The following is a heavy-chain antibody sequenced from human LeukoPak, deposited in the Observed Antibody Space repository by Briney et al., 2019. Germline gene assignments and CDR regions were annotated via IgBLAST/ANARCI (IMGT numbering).Heavy chain of an antibody. CDR1: GGSFSGYY. Sequence: SETLSLTCAVYGGSFSGYYWSWIRQPPGKGLEWIGEVNHSGSTNYNPSLKSRVTISVDTSKNQFSLKLSSVTAADTAVYYYARRASDSNTFDYWGQGTLVTVSS. V-gene: IGHV4-34*01. D-gene: IGHD6-13*01. CDR3: ARRASDSNTFDY. CDR2: VNHSGST. J-gene: IGHJ4*02.